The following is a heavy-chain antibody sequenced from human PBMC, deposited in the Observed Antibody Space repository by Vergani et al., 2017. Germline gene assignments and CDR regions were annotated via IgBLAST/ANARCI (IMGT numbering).Heavy chain of an antibody. J-gene: IGHJ4*02. CDR3: ARGGVRTVTTYYVDY. CDR2: INPNSGGT. CDR1: GYTFTGYY. D-gene: IGHD4-17*01. V-gene: IGHV1-2*02. Sequence: QVQLVQSGAEVKKPGASVKVSCKASGYTFTGYYMHWVRQAPGQGLEWMGWINPNSGGTNYAQKFQGGVTMTRDTSISTAYMGLSRLRSDDPAVYYCARGGVRTVTTYYVDYWGQGTLVTVSS.